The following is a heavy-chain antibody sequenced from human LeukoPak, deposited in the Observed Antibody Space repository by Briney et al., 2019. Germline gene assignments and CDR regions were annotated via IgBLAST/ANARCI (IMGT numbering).Heavy chain of an antibody. D-gene: IGHD3-3*01. CDR1: GFTFSSYA. J-gene: IGHJ4*02. CDR2: IEQEGSEK. Sequence: TGGSLRLSCAASGFTFSSYAMSWVRQAPGKGLEWVANIEQEGSEKNYVDSVKGRFTISRDNAKNSLYLQMNSLRAEDTAVYYCARRGRIFGVVIIGYFDYWGQGTLVTVSS. CDR3: ARRGRIFGVVIIGYFDY. V-gene: IGHV3-7*05.